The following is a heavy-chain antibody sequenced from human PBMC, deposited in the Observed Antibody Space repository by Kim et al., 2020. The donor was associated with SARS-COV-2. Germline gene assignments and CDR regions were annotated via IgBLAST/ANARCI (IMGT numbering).Heavy chain of an antibody. CDR2: ISGSGFST. CDR3: ATRDTSDWNYFEC. CDR1: GFTFSNHG. V-gene: IGHV3-23*01. D-gene: IGHD2-21*02. J-gene: IGHJ4*02. Sequence: GGSLRLSCAATGFTFSNHGISWVRQAPGKGLEWVAVISGSGFSTNYADSVKGRFTITRDNSKNTVYLQVNSLRAEDSAVYYCATRDTSDWNYFECWGQGTLITVSS.